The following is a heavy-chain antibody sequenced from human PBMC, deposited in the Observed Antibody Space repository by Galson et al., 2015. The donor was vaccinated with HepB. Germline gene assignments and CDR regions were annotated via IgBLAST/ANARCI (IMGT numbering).Heavy chain of an antibody. Sequence: SLRLSCAASGFTFSSYGMHWVRQAPGKGLELVAIIWYDGSDEYYADSVKGRFTISRDDSKNTLYLHINSLRAEDTAVYFCARDRRGSWGTFDIWGQGTMVTVSS. CDR3: ARDRRGSWGTFDI. CDR1: GFTFSSYG. J-gene: IGHJ3*02. CDR2: IWYDGSDE. D-gene: IGHD2-15*01. V-gene: IGHV3-33*01.